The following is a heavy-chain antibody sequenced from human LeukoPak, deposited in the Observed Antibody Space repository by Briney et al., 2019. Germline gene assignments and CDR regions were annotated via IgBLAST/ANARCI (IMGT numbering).Heavy chain of an antibody. D-gene: IGHD6-13*01. CDR1: GFTFSDYY. J-gene: IGHJ3*02. CDR2: ISSSGSTI. V-gene: IGHV3-11*01. CDR3: ARDRRYSSSWYGDAFDI. Sequence: PGGSLRLSCAASGFTFSDYYMSWIRQAPGKGLEWVSYISSSGSTIYYADSVKGRFTIPRDNAENSLYLQMNSLRAEDTAVYYCARDRRYSSSWYGDAFDIWGQGTMVTVSS.